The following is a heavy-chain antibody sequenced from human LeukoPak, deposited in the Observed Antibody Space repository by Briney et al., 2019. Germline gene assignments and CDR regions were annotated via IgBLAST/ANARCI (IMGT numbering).Heavy chain of an antibody. CDR3: ARFTDTKGFDY. CDR1: GFTVSGNY. J-gene: IGHJ4*02. V-gene: IGHV3-53*01. Sequence: PGGSLRLSCAASGFTVSGNYMSWVRRAPGKGLEWVSVIYSGGSTYYADSVKGRFTISRDNSKNTLYLQMNSLRAEDTAVYYCARFTDTKGFDYWGQGTLVTVSS. CDR2: IYSGGST. D-gene: IGHD5-18*01.